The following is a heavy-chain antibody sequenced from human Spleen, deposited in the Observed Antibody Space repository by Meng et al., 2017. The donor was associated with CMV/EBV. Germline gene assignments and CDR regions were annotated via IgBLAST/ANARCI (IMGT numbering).Heavy chain of an antibody. CDR1: GFTVSSNY. CDR3: ARDFAV. CDR2: IYSGGST. V-gene: IGHV3-53*01. Sequence: EVQLVESWGGLFQPGGSLGLPCAASGFTVSSNYVSWVRQAPGKGLEWVSVIYSGGSTYYADSVKGLFTISRDNSKNTLYLQMNSLRAEDTAVYYCARDFAVWGQGTLVTVSS. D-gene: IGHD3-3*01. J-gene: IGHJ4*02.